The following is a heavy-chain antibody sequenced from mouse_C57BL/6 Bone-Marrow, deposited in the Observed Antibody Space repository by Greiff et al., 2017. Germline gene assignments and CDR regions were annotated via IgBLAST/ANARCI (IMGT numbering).Heavy chain of an antibody. CDR1: GYTFTSYW. D-gene: IGHD1-1*01. J-gene: IGHJ1*03. V-gene: IGHV1-69*01. CDR2: IDPSDSYT. CDR3: ARNPYYYGSSRGCCDV. Sequence: QVQLKQPGAELVMPGASVKLSCKASGYTFTSYWMHWVKPRPGQGLEWIGEIDPSDSYTNYNQKFKGKSTLTVDKSSSTAYMQLSSLTSEDSSIYCWARNPYYYGSSRGCCDVWGTGTTVTVSS.